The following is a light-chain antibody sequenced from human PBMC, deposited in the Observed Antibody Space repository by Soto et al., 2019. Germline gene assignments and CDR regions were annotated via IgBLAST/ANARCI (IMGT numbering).Light chain of an antibody. CDR1: QRLSSN. V-gene: IGKV3-15*01. J-gene: IGKJ1*01. CDR2: GAS. Sequence: EIVLTQSPVTLSVSPLEIVTLSFRASQRLSSNLAWYQQRPGQAPRLLIYGASIRATDIPARFIGSGSGTEFTLTISSLQSEDFAVYYCQQYINWPRTFGQGTKVDIK. CDR3: QQYINWPRT.